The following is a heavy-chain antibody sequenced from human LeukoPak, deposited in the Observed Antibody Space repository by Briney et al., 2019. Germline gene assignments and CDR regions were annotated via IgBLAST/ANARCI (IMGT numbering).Heavy chain of an antibody. Sequence: GGSQRLSCAASGFTFSNYSMTWVRRASGKGLEWVSSISSSSSYIYYADSVKGRFTISRDNAKNSLYLQMNSLRAEDTAVYYCARGDISDYWGQGTLVTVSS. V-gene: IGHV3-21*01. CDR1: GFTFSNYS. J-gene: IGHJ4*02. D-gene: IGHD5-12*01. CDR3: ARGDISDY. CDR2: ISSSSSYI.